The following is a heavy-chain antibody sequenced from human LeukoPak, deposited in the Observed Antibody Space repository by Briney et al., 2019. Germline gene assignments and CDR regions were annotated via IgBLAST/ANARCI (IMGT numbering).Heavy chain of an antibody. CDR1: GFTFSSYG. V-gene: IGHV3-21*01. J-gene: IGHJ4*02. Sequence: GGSLRLSCAASGFTFSSYGMNWVRQAPGKGLEWVSSISISNNYIYYADSVQGRFTISRDNAKNSLYLQMNSLRAEDTAVYYCARGGGYSKTPLDYWGQGTLVTVSS. D-gene: IGHD4-11*01. CDR3: ARGGGYSKTPLDY. CDR2: ISISNNYI.